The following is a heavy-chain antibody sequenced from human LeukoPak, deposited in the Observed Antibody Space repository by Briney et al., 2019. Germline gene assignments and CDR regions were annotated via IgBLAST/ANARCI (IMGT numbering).Heavy chain of an antibody. V-gene: IGHV4-34*01. J-gene: IGHJ4*02. Sequence: SETLSLTCAVYGGTFSGHYWSWIRQPPGKGLEWIGEINPSGSTNFNPSLKTRVTISVDTSKNQFSLTIKSVTAADTAIYYCARDASRIQLWPLWGQGTLVTVSS. CDR3: ARDASRIQLWPL. D-gene: IGHD5-18*01. CDR1: GGTFSGHY. CDR2: INPSGST.